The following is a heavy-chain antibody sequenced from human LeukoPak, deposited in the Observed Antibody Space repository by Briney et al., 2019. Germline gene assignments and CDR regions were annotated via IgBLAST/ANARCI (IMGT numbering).Heavy chain of an antibody. J-gene: IGHJ4*02. CDR2: IIPIFGIA. Sequence: ASVKVSCKASGGTFSGYAISWVRQAPGQGLEWMGRIIPIFGIANYAQKFQGRVTITADKSTSTAYMELSSLRSEDTAVYYCAFEAYGGPTPGNYWGQGTLVTVSP. CDR1: GGTFSGYA. CDR3: AFEAYGGPTPGNY. V-gene: IGHV1-69*04. D-gene: IGHD4-23*01.